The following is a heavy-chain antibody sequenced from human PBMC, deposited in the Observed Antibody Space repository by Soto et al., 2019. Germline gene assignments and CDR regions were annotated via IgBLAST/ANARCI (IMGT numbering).Heavy chain of an antibody. CDR1: GFTFDDYA. V-gene: IGHV3-9*01. CDR3: AKDKEVVVAAYSFDY. D-gene: IGHD2-15*01. CDR2: ISWNSGSI. J-gene: IGHJ4*02. Sequence: EVQLVESGGGLVQPGRSLRLSCAASGFTFDDYAMHWVRQAPGKGLEWVSGISWNSGSIGYADSVKGRFTISRDNAKNSLYLQMNSLRAEDTALYYCAKDKEVVVAAYSFDYWGQGTLVTVSS.